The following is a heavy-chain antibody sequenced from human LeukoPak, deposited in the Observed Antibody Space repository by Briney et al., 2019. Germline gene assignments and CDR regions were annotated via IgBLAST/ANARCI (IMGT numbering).Heavy chain of an antibody. J-gene: IGHJ4*02. CDR1: GGSISSYY. D-gene: IGHD3-3*01. Sequence: SEALSLTCTVSGGSISSYYWSWIRQPPGKGLEWIGYIYYSGSTNYNPSLKSRVTISVDTSKNQFSLKLSSVTAADTAVYYCARDRDFDYWGQGTLVTVSS. CDR2: IYYSGST. V-gene: IGHV4-59*01. CDR3: ARDRDFDY.